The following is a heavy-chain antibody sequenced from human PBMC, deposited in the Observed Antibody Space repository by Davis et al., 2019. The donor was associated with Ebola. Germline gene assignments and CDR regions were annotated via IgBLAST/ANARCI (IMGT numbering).Heavy chain of an antibody. V-gene: IGHV3-64D*06. Sequence: PGGSLRLSCSASGFTFSSYAMHWVRQAPGKGLEYVSAISSNGGSTYYADSVKGRFTISRDNSKNTLYLQMSSLRAEDTAVYYCVKEALRTVATPRNWFDPWGQGTRVTVSS. CDR1: GFTFSSYA. J-gene: IGHJ5*02. D-gene: IGHD5-12*01. CDR2: ISSNGGST. CDR3: VKEALRTVATPRNWFDP.